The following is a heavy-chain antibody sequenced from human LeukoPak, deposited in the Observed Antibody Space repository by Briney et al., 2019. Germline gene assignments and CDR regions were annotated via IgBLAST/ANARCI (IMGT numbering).Heavy chain of an antibody. CDR3: AKRVYYGSGSYQRFSMDV. D-gene: IGHD3-10*01. CDR1: GFTFSSYG. Sequence: PGGSLRLSCAASGFTFSSYGMHWVRQAPGKGLEWVAVISYDGSNKYYADSVKGRFTISRDNSKNTLYVQMNSLRAEDTAVYYCAKRVYYGSGSYQRFSMDVWGQGTTVTVSS. V-gene: IGHV3-30*18. CDR2: ISYDGSNK. J-gene: IGHJ6*02.